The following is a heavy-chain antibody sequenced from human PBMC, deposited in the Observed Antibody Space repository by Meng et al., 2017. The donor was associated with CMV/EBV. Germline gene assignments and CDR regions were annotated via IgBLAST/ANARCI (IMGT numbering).Heavy chain of an antibody. J-gene: IGHJ6*02. V-gene: IGHV3-53*01. CDR3: ARDMRGWGLLGGLNV. D-gene: IGHD1-26*01. CDR2: IYRGGGT. CDR1: GFNVGGFY. Sequence: GESLKISCAASGFNVGGFYIIWVRQAPGKGLEWVSIIYRGGGTYYADSVRGRFTISRDNSRNVVYLQMNSLRVEDKALYYCARDMRGWGLLGGLNVWGQGTTVTVSS.